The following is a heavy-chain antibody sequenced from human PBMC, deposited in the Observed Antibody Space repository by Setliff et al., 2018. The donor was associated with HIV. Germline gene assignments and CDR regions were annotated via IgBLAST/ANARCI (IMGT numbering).Heavy chain of an antibody. V-gene: IGHV3-48*04. Sequence: GGSLRLSCAASGLTFDDYTMNWVRQAPGKGLEWLSYISDTSATISYADSVKGRFTISRDNAKNSLYLQMNSLRAEDTAVYYCAVHYYDSSGYDYWGQGTLVTVSS. D-gene: IGHD3-22*01. CDR3: AVHYYDSSGYDY. CDR2: ISDTSATI. CDR1: GLTFDDYT. J-gene: IGHJ4*02.